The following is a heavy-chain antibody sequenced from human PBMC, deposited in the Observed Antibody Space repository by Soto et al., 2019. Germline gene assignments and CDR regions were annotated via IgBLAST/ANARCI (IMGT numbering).Heavy chain of an antibody. V-gene: IGHV1-2*02. CDR3: ATDDYGIFPY. CDR1: GYPFTTYY. CDR2: IDPRSGGT. D-gene: IGHD3-10*01. J-gene: IGHJ4*02. Sequence: ASVKVSCKVSGYPFTTYYIHWVRQTPGQGLEWMGWIDPRSGGTVYEQKFQGRVTMTRDTSISTVYMDLSGLTSDDTALYYCATDDYGIFPYWGQGSLVTVSS.